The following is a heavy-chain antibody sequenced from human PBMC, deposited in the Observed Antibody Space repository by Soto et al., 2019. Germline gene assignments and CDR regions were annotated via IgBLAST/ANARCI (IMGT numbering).Heavy chain of an antibody. D-gene: IGHD5-12*01. CDR2: IRTKAYGEAT. CDR3: ARVGQSGFHFTLLFDH. Sequence: DVHLVESGGGLVQPGRSVRLSCTTSGFNFGDSAMSWFRQAPGKGLEWLGYIRTKAYGEATEYAASVKGGITISRDDSKSITYLQMNSLKREDTAVYYCARVGQSGFHFTLLFDHWGQGTLFTVSS. V-gene: IGHV3-49*03. J-gene: IGHJ4*02. CDR1: GFNFGDSA.